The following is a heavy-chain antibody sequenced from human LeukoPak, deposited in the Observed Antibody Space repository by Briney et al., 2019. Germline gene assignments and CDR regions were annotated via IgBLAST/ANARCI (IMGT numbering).Heavy chain of an antibody. Sequence: GGSLRLSCAASGFTFSSYSMNWVRQAPGKGLEWVAVISYDGSNKYYADSVKGRFTISRDNSKNTLYLQMNSLRAEDTAVYYCARDKGVGSFDYWGQGTLVTVSS. CDR3: ARDKGVGSFDY. CDR1: GFTFSSYS. V-gene: IGHV3-30*03. D-gene: IGHD3-10*01. CDR2: ISYDGSNK. J-gene: IGHJ4*02.